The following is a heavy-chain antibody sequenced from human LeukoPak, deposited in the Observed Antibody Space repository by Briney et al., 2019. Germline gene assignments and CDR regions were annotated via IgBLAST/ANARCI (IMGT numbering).Heavy chain of an antibody. CDR1: GFIFSNYW. V-gene: IGHV3-74*01. CDR2: MNSDGSAT. CDR3: AKGPNYFDS. Sequence: GGSLRLSCAAAGFIFSNYWMHWVRQAPGKGLVWVTRMNSDGSATYYADSVQGRFTISRDNAKNTLYLQMNSLRAEDTAMYFCAKGPNYFDSWGQGTLVTVSS. J-gene: IGHJ4*02.